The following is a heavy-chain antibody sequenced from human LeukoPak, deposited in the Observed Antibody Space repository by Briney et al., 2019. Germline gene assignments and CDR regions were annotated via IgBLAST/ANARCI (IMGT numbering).Heavy chain of an antibody. CDR2: IYYSGST. J-gene: IGHJ5*02. CDR3: ASVFITQLEYGWFDP. V-gene: IGHV4-38-2*02. CDR1: GYSISSGYF. D-gene: IGHD1-1*01. Sequence: PSETLSLTCTVSGYSISSGYFWGWIRQPPGKGLEWIGSIYYSGSTYYNPSLKSRVTISVDTSKNQFSLKLSSATAADTAVYYCASVFITQLEYGWFDPWGQGTLVTVSS.